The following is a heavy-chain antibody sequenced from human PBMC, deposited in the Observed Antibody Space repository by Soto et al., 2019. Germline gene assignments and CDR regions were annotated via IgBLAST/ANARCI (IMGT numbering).Heavy chain of an antibody. J-gene: IGHJ6*02. CDR1: GGNSVNHY. CDR3: ARGWSGPNGMDV. CDR2: IYYSGST. V-gene: IGHV4-59*11. D-gene: IGHD2-8*01. Sequence: WSVVGGNSVNHYGRWIMKNQGKGLEWIGYIYYSGSTNYNPSLKSRVTISVDTSKNQFSLKLSSLRSEDTAVYYCARGWSGPNGMDVWVQGTTVTVSS.